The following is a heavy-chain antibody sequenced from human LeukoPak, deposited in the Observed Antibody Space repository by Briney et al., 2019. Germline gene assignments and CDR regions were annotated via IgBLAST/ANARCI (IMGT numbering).Heavy chain of an antibody. CDR1: GGSISSGSYS. Sequence: PSETLSLTCTASGGSISSGSYSWSWIRQPAGKGLEWIGRIYTSGSTNYNPSLKSRVTISVDTTKNQFSLKLSSVTAADTAVYYCARIRSGYFDYWGQGTLVTVSS. V-gene: IGHV4-61*02. D-gene: IGHD1-26*01. CDR2: IYTSGST. J-gene: IGHJ4*02. CDR3: ARIRSGYFDY.